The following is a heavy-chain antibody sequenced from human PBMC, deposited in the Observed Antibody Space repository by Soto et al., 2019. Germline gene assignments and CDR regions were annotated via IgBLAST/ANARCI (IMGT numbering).Heavy chain of an antibody. D-gene: IGHD3-22*01. CDR1: GFSLTDYY. J-gene: IGHJ4*02. Sequence: QDQLVESGGGLVKPGGSLRLSCAVSGFSLTDYYMTWIRQAPGKGLEWVSHITSSATAKHYADSVKGRFTISKDNAENSLSLQMNSLRAEDTAMYYCARVRGDSSGSYYFDYWGQGTLVTVSS. V-gene: IGHV3-11*01. CDR3: ARVRGDSSGSYYFDY. CDR2: ITSSATAK.